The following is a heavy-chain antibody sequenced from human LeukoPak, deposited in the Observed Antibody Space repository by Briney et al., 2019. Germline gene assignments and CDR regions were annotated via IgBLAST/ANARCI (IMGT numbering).Heavy chain of an antibody. Sequence: ASVKVSCKASGYTFTSYGISWVRQAPGQGLEWMGWISAYNGNTNYAQKLQGRVTMTTDTSTSTAYMELRSLRSDDTAVYYCARAGYYDSSGYSSRGPLSSWGQGTLVTVSS. CDR1: GYTFTSYG. CDR2: ISAYNGNT. CDR3: ARAGYYDSSGYSSRGPLSS. J-gene: IGHJ4*02. D-gene: IGHD3-22*01. V-gene: IGHV1-18*01.